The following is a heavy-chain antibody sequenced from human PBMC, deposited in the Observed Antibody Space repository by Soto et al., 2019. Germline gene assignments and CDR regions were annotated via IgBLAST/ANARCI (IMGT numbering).Heavy chain of an antibody. Sequence: QVQLVQSGAEVKKPGSSVKVSCKASGGTFSSYTISWVRQAPGQGLEWMGRIIPILGIANYAQKFQGGVTIAADKSTSPAYMGLSSLRSEDTAVYYCARDGGNWNDGLAFVYYYYMHVWGKGTTVTVSS. V-gene: IGHV1-69*08. CDR2: IIPILGIA. CDR1: GGTFSSYT. J-gene: IGHJ6*03. CDR3: ARDGGNWNDGLAFVYYYYMHV. D-gene: IGHD1-1*01.